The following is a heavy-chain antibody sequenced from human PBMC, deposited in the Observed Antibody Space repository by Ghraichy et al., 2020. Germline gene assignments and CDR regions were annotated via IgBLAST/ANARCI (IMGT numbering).Heavy chain of an antibody. Sequence: SLNISCAASGFTFDDYAMHWVRQAPGKGLEWVSGISWNSGSIGYADSVKGRFTISRDNAKNSLYLQMNSLRAEDTALYYCAKGTVLAVAGTLDYWGQGTLVTVSS. CDR2: ISWNSGSI. CDR3: AKGTVLAVAGTLDY. J-gene: IGHJ4*02. V-gene: IGHV3-9*01. D-gene: IGHD6-19*01. CDR1: GFTFDDYA.